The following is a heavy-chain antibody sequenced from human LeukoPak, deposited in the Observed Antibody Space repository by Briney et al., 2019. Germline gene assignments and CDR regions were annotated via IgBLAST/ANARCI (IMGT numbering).Heavy chain of an antibody. V-gene: IGHV4-59*08. Sequence: SETLSLTCTVSGGSISSYYWSWIRQPPGKGLEWIGYIYYSGSTNYSPSLKSRVTISVDTSKNQFSLKLSSVTAADTAVYYCARHLCGSGSHDAFDIWGQGTMVTVSS. CDR1: GGSISSYY. CDR2: IYYSGST. J-gene: IGHJ3*02. CDR3: ARHLCGSGSHDAFDI. D-gene: IGHD3-10*01.